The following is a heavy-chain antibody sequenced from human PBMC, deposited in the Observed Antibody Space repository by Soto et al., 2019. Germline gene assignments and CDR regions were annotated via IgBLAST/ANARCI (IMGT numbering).Heavy chain of an antibody. J-gene: IGHJ4*01. CDR1: GFTFTSYW. D-gene: IGHD4-17*01. CDR3: ARVAVTTYYFDY. Sequence: EVQLVESGGDLVQPGGSLRLSCAASGFTFTSYWMHWVRQSPGKGLVWVSRINPDGSRTSYADFVKGRFTISRDNAKNTLYLQMNSLGADDTAVYYCARVAVTTYYFDYWGHGTLVTVSS. V-gene: IGHV3-74*01. CDR2: INPDGSRT.